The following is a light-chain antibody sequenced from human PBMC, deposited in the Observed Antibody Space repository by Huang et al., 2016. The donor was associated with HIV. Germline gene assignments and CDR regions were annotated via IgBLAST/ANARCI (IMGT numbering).Light chain of an antibody. CDR2: KVS. J-gene: IGKJ1*01. V-gene: IGKV2-30*01. CDR1: QSLVYNDGNTY. Sequence: DVVMTQSPLYLTVTLGQPASISCRSSQSLVYNDGNTYLNWFQQTPGQSPRRLMYKVSNRDSGVPDRFSGSGSGTDFTLKISRVEAEDVGVYYCMQGTHWRTFGQGTKVEIK. CDR3: MQGTHWRT.